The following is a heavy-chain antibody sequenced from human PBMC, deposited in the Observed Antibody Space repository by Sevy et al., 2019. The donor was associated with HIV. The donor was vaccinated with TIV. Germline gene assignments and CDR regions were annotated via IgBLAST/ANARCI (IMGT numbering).Heavy chain of an antibody. CDR2: IIPIFGTA. Sequence: ASVKVSCKASGGTFSSYAISWVRQAPGQGLEWMGGIIPIFGTANYAQKFQGRVTITADESTSTAYMELSSLRSEDMAVYYCAREPGTYYYDSSGYFNPYGMDVWGQGTTVTVSS. CDR1: GGTFSSYA. V-gene: IGHV1-69*13. J-gene: IGHJ6*02. CDR3: AREPGTYYYDSSGYFNPYGMDV. D-gene: IGHD3-22*01.